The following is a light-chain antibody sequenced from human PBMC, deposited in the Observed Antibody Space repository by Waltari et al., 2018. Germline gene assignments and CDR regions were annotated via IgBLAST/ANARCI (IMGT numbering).Light chain of an antibody. J-gene: IGLJ3*02. CDR1: TGPVTSGHY. CDR2: SPN. CDR3: LLFYTDPQWV. Sequence: QTVVTQEPSLTVSPGGTVTLTCASSTGPVTSGHYQNWFQQKPGQAPRALIYSPNYQHSWPPCRFSGSRLGGKAALTLSGVQPEDEADYYCLLFYTDPQWVFGGGTRLTVL. V-gene: IGLV7-43*01.